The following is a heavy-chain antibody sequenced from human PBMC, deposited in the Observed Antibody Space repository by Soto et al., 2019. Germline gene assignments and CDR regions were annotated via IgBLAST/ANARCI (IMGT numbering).Heavy chain of an antibody. CDR2: ISGSGGST. CDR3: ARAYYDFWSGYYYYYYYGMDV. V-gene: IGHV3-23*01. D-gene: IGHD3-3*01. CDR1: GFTFISYA. J-gene: IGHJ6*02. Sequence: GGSLRLSCASSGFTFISYAMSWVRQAPGKGLEWVSAISGSGGSTYYADSVKGRFTISRDNSKNTLYLQMNSLRAEDTAVYYCARAYYDFWSGYYYYYYYGMDVWGQGTTVTVSS.